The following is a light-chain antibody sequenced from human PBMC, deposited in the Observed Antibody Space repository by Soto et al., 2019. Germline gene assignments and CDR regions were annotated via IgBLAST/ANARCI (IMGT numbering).Light chain of an antibody. V-gene: IGKV3-20*01. Sequence: LTPAPGRMSISVLEGATLSCRASQSVSNNYVAWYQQKPGQAPRLLIYGASNRAIGIPDRLSGSKSGTNFTLTIRRMEPEDVGMYYCQQYGSSPITFGQGTRLEIK. CDR1: QSVSNNY. CDR2: GAS. J-gene: IGKJ5*01. CDR3: QQYGSSPIT.